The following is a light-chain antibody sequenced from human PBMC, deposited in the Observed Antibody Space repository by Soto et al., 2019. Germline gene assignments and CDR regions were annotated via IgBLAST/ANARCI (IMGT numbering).Light chain of an antibody. V-gene: IGKV3-20*01. CDR3: QQYGSSPPCT. Sequence: EIVMTQSPATLSVSPGERATLSCRASHSVSSDLAWYQQKPGQAPRLLIYGASTRATGIPDRFSGSGSGTDFTLTISTLEPEDSAVYYCQQYGSSPPCTFGQGTKVDNK. CDR2: GAS. J-gene: IGKJ1*01. CDR1: HSVSSD.